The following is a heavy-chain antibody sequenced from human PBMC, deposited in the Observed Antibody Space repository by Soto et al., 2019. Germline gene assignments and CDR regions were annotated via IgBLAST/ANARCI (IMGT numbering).Heavy chain of an antibody. D-gene: IGHD3-22*01. CDR2: MLFDGSNK. CDR3: TRERYYYDSSGYYTYYFDY. J-gene: IGHJ4*02. Sequence: QVQLVESGGGVVQPGRSLRLSCAASGFTFSSYGMHWVRQAPGKGLEWVAFMLFDGSNKYHADSVKGRFSISRDNSMNTLYLQMNSLRADDTAVYYCTRERYYYDSSGYYTYYFDYWGQGTLVTVSS. V-gene: IGHV3-33*01. CDR1: GFTFSSYG.